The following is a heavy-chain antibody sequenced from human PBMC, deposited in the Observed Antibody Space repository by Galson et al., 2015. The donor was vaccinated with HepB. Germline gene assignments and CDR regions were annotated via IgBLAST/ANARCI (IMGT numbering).Heavy chain of an antibody. Sequence: SLRLSCAASGFSFSTYAMSWVRQAPGKGLEWVSAIRGGAGDTFYANSVKGRFTISRDNSKNTAYLQMNSLRSEDTALYYCAKTNPDVYTSGWYGVNDYWGQGTLVTVSS. CDR3: AKTNPDVYTSGWYGVNDY. J-gene: IGHJ4*02. CDR1: GFSFSTYA. CDR2: IRGGAGDT. V-gene: IGHV3-23*01. D-gene: IGHD6-19*01.